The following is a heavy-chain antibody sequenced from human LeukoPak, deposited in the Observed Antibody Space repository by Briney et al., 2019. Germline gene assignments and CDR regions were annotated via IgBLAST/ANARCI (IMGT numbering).Heavy chain of an antibody. CDR2: ISGSGGST. J-gene: IGHJ4*02. CDR1: GFTFSSYA. Sequence: GGSLRLSCAASGFTFSSYAMSWVRQAPGKGLEWVSAISGSGGSTYYADSVKGRFTISRDNSKNTLYLQMNSLRAEDTAVYYCAKDLFGGSYRTFDYWGQGTLVTVSA. D-gene: IGHD1-26*01. V-gene: IGHV3-23*01. CDR3: AKDLFGGSYRTFDY.